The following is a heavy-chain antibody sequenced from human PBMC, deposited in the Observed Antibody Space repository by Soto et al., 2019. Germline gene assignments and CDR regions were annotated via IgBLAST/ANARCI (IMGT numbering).Heavy chain of an antibody. CDR3: ARCQYHGSAGFYTNRYFYGVDV. J-gene: IGHJ6*02. D-gene: IGHD3-22*01. CDR1: GWSFSNYY. Sequence: XETLSLTCAVAGWSFSNYYWTWIRQPPGAGLGWIGEVNHSGSTSYSPALKSRVTIPVDSSKNQFSLILTSVTAADRAVYFCARCQYHGSAGFYTNRYFYGVDVWGQGTTVTVSS. CDR2: VNHSGST. V-gene: IGHV4-34*01.